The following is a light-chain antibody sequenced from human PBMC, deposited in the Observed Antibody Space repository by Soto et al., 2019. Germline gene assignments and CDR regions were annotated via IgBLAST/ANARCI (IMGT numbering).Light chain of an antibody. J-gene: IGKJ2*01. Sequence: EIVMTQSPVTMSVSRGERATLSCRASQSISSDLAGYQQTLCQAPRLLIYVAFTRDTAIPARFSTSGSGAEVNHPFSSLQSEDVAVFYCQQYNNRPLTFGQGTKL. CDR1: QSISSD. CDR2: VAF. V-gene: IGKV3-15*01. CDR3: QQYNNRPLT.